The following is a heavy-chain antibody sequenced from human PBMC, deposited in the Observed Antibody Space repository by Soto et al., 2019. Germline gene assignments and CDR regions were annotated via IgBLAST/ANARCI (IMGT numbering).Heavy chain of an antibody. CDR3: ARDRGGHYDFWSGYLNWFDP. CDR1: GVSVSSGSYY. D-gene: IGHD3-3*01. V-gene: IGHV4-61*01. Sequence: SETLSLTCTVSGVSVSSGSYYWSWIRQPPGKGLEWIGYIYYSGSTNYNPSLKSRVTISVDTSKNQFSLKLSSVTAADTAVYYCARDRGGHYDFWSGYLNWFDPWGQGTLVTVSS. CDR2: IYYSGST. J-gene: IGHJ5*02.